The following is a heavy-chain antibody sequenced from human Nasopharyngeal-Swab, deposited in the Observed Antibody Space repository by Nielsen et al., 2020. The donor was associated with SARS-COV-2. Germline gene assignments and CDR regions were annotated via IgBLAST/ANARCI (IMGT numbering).Heavy chain of an antibody. V-gene: IGHV4-4*02. Sequence: GSLRLSCAVSGGSIGSSNWWSWVRQPPGKGLEWIGEIYHSGSTHYNPSLQSRVTTSVDKSKNQFSRKLSSVTAADTAVYYCARDRAGLRYFDWLYLGGMDVWGQGTTVTVSS. J-gene: IGHJ6*02. CDR1: GGSIGSSNW. D-gene: IGHD3-9*01. CDR3: ARDRAGLRYFDWLYLGGMDV. CDR2: IYHSGST.